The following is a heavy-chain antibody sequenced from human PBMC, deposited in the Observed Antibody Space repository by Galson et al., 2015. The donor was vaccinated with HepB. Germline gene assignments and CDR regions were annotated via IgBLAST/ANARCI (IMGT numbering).Heavy chain of an antibody. J-gene: IGHJ6*02. CDR1: GGTFSSYA. V-gene: IGHV1-69*13. Sequence: SVKVSCKASGGTFSSYAISWVRQAPGQGLEWMGGIIPIFGTANYAQKFQGRVTITADESTSTAYMELSSLRSEDTAVYYCARKLSGSYSYYYYYGMDVWGQGNPGHRLL. D-gene: IGHD1-26*01. CDR3: ARKLSGSYSYYYYYGMDV. CDR2: IIPIFGTA.